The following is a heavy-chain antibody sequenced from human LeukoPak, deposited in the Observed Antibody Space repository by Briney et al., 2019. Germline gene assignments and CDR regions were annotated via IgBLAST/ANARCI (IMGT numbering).Heavy chain of an antibody. J-gene: IGHJ6*02. V-gene: IGHV1-8*01. D-gene: IGHD6-19*01. CDR1: GYTFTSYD. CDR3: ARGGEGPGIAVAGHYYYYYYGMDI. Sequence: ASVKVSCKASGYTFTSYDINWVRQATGQGLEWMGWMNPNSGNTGYAQKFQGRVTMTRNTSISTAYMELSSLRSEDTAVYYCARGGEGPGIAVAGHYYYYYYGMDIWGQGTTVTVSS. CDR2: MNPNSGNT.